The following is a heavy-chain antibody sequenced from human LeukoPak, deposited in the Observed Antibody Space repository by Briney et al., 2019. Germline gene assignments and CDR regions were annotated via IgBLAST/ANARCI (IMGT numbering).Heavy chain of an antibody. CDR2: ISGSGGST. CDR1: GFTFSSYA. J-gene: IGHJ6*02. Sequence: PGGSLRLSCAASGFTFSSYAMSWVRQAPGKGLEWVSAISGSGGSTYYADSVKGRFTISRDNSKNTLYLQMNSLRAEDTAVYYCARVLTTTVTTSDRPTRIKNYYYYYGMDVWGQGTTVTVSS. D-gene: IGHD4-17*01. V-gene: IGHV3-23*01. CDR3: ARVLTTTVTTSDRPTRIKNYYYYYGMDV.